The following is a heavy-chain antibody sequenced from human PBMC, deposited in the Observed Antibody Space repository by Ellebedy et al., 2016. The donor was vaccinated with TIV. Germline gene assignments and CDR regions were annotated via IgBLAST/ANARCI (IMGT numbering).Heavy chain of an antibody. CDR2: IYHSGST. CDR1: GGSISSSNW. J-gene: IGHJ6*02. Sequence: MPSETLSLTCAVSGGSISSSNWWSWVRQPPGKGLEWIGEIYHSGSTNYNPSLKSRVTISVDKSKNQFSLKLSSVTAADTAVYYCARHPSSSDPRGYYYYYGMDVWGQGTTVTVSS. CDR3: ARHPSSSDPRGYYYYYGMDV. V-gene: IGHV4-4*02. D-gene: IGHD6-6*01.